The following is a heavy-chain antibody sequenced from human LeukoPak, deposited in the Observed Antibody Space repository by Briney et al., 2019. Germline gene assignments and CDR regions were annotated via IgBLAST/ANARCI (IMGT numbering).Heavy chain of an antibody. CDR1: GGSVNSFH. D-gene: IGHD4/OR15-4a*01. J-gene: IGHJ4*02. CDR3: ARDYGGKFDF. Sequence: PSETLSLTCTVSGGSVNSFHWSWIRQPPGKGPEWIGYVYSSGSTKYNPSLKSRVTLSVDTSKNQFSLKLSSVTAADTAVYYCARDYGGKFDFWGQGILVTVSS. CDR2: VYSSGST. V-gene: IGHV4-59*02.